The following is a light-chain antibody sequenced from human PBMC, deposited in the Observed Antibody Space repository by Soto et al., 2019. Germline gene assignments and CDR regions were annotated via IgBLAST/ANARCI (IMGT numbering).Light chain of an antibody. CDR2: DTT. V-gene: IGLV7-46*01. Sequence: AVVTQEHSLTVSPGGTVTLTCGSSTGAVTSGHYPYWFQQKPGQAPRTLIYDTTNKHSWTPARFSGSLLGGKAALTLAGAQTDDEADYYCLLSYSGPNWVFGGGTKLTVL. J-gene: IGLJ3*02. CDR1: TGAVTSGHY. CDR3: LLSYSGPNWV.